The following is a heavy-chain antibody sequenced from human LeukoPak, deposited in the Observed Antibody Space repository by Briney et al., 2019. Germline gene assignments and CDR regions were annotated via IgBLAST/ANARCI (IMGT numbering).Heavy chain of an antibody. CDR2: IYRGGTT. D-gene: IGHD3-3*01. CDR1: GFNISRNY. J-gene: IGHJ3*02. CDR3: ARGGQGYDFWSGPSNAFDI. V-gene: IGHV3-53*01. Sequence: GGSLRLSCAASGFNISRNYMSWVRQALGKGLEWVSLIYRGGTTCYADSVKGRFTISRDNAKNSLYLQMNSLRAEDTAVYYCARGGQGYDFWSGPSNAFDIWGQGTMVTVSS.